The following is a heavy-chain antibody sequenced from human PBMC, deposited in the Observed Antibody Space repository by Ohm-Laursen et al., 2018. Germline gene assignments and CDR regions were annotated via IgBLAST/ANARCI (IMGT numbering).Heavy chain of an antibody. Sequence: GTLSLTCAVSDYSISSGYYWSWIRQPPGKGLEWIGYVRYSGSTNYNPSLKSRVTISVDTSKNQFSLKLSSVTAADTAVYYCARQTYLDNWGQGTLVTVSS. CDR3: ARQTYLDN. CDR1: DYSISSGYY. J-gene: IGHJ4*02. V-gene: IGHV4-59*08. CDR2: VRYSGST.